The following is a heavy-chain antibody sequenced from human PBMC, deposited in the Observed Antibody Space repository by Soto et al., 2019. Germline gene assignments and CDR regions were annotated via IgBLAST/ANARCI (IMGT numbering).Heavy chain of an antibody. CDR1: GFTFRNYA. V-gene: IGHV3-23*01. CDR2: LPELGGSP. J-gene: IGHJ6*02. Sequence: GGSLSLSCAASGFTFRNYAITWVGQAPGKGLEWISALPELGGSPYYADSVKGRFTISRDNSKNTPYLQMNSLRAEDTAVYYCAKMTSGSYGPNYGMDVWGQGTTVTSP. D-gene: IGHD5-18*01. CDR3: AKMTSGSYGPNYGMDV.